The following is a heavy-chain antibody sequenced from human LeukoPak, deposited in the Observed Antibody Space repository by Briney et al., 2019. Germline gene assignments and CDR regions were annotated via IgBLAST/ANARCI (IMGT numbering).Heavy chain of an antibody. CDR1: GGSIRSNY. J-gene: IGHJ6*03. CDR2: MYYSGST. Sequence: SETLSLTCTVSGGSIRSNYWSWIRQPPGKGLEWIGYMYYSGSTNYNPSLKSRVTISVDTSKNQFSLKLSSVTAADTAVYYCARIYCGGDCRGYYYHYYMDVWGKGTTVTISS. V-gene: IGHV4-59*01. D-gene: IGHD2-21*02. CDR3: ARIYCGGDCRGYYYHYYMDV.